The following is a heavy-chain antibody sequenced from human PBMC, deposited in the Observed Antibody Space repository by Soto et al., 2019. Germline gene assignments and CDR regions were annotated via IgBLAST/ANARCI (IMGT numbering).Heavy chain of an antibody. D-gene: IGHD3-10*01. CDR3: TRSSLQLLWLVPFDY. V-gene: IGHV3-73*01. J-gene: IGHJ4*02. CDR2: IRSKANSYAT. CDR1: GFTFSGSA. Sequence: GGSLRLSCAASGFTFSGSAMHWVRQASGKGLEWVGRIRSKANSYATAYAASVKGRFTISRDDSKNTAYLQMNSLKTEDTAVYYCTRSSLQLLWLVPFDYWGQGTLVTVSS.